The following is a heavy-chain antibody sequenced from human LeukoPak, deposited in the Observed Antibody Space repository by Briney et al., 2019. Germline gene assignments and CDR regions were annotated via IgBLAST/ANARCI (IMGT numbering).Heavy chain of an antibody. CDR3: ARRGYYDFWSGLDAFDI. J-gene: IGHJ3*02. CDR1: GFTFSSYW. V-gene: IGHV3-7*01. Sequence: GGSLRLSCAASGFTFSSYWMSWVRQAPGKGLEWVTNIKQDGSEKYYVDSVKGRFTISRDNAKNSLYLQMNSLRAEDTAVYYCARRGYYDFWSGLDAFDIWGQGTMVTVSS. CDR2: IKQDGSEK. D-gene: IGHD3-3*01.